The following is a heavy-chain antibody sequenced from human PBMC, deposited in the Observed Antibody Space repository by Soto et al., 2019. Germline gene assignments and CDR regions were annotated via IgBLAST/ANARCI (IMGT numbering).Heavy chain of an antibody. D-gene: IGHD4-4*01. CDR2: IDGDGTST. CDR1: GFTFSGYW. CDR3: ARDPRNLGLDP. J-gene: IGHJ5*02. Sequence: GGSLRLSCAASGFTFSGYWLYWVRQSPGKGLVWVSRIDGDGTSTGYADSVKGRFTISRDNAKNTLYLQMNSLRAEDTAVYYCARDPRNLGLDPWGLGTLVTVSS. V-gene: IGHV3-74*01.